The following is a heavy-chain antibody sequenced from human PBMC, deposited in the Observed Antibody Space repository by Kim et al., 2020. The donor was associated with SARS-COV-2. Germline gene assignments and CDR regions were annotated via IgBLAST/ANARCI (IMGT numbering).Heavy chain of an antibody. V-gene: IGHV1-2*02. CDR2: AT. J-gene: IGHJ4*02. CDR3: ARDRGTYSDY. D-gene: IGHD2-21*01. Sequence: ATKYAQKVQGRVTRTRDTSISAAYMELSSLRSDDTAVYYCARDRGTYSDYWGQGTVVTVSS.